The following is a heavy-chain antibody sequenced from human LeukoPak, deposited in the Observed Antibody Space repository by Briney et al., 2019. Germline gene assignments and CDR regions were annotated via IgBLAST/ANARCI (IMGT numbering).Heavy chain of an antibody. V-gene: IGHV1-46*01. J-gene: IGHJ6*02. CDR1: GYTFTSYH. CDR3: ARNRDGDTPRSLYYYGMDV. Sequence: ASVKVSCKASGYTFTSYHMHWVRQAPGQGLEWMGIINPSGGSTSYAQKFQGRVTMTRDTSTSTVYMELSSLRSEDTAVYYCARNRDGDTPRSLYYYGMDVWGQGTTVTVSS. CDR2: INPSGGST. D-gene: IGHD4-17*01.